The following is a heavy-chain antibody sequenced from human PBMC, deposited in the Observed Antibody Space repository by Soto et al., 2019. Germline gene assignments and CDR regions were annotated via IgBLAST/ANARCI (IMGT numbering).Heavy chain of an antibody. Sequence: EVQLLESGGGLVQPGGSLRLSCAASGFTFNDFAMNWVRQAPGEGLEWVSGISGGGRSTYSADSVKGRFTLSRDNSKNTLYLQMSGLRVEDTAVYYCAKVSVSRELLLGAFDFWGQGKMVTVSS. CDR1: GFTFNDFA. D-gene: IGHD1-26*01. CDR2: ISGGGRST. J-gene: IGHJ3*01. CDR3: AKVSVSRELLLGAFDF. V-gene: IGHV3-23*01.